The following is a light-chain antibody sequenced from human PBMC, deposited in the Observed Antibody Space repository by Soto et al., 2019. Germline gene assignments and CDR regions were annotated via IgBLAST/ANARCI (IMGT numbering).Light chain of an antibody. J-gene: IGKJ1*01. CDR1: QSVSSN. V-gene: IGKV3-15*01. CDR3: QQYNNWPPWT. CDR2: GAS. Sequence: EIVMTQSPATLSFSPREXAALSCRASQSVSSNLAWYQQKPGQAPRLLIYGASTRATGIPARFSGSGSGTEFTLTISSLQSEDFAVYYCQQYNNWPPWTFGQGTKVDI.